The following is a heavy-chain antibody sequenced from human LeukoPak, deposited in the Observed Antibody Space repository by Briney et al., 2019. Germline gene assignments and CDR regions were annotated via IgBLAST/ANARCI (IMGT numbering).Heavy chain of an antibody. J-gene: IGHJ4*02. CDR1: GFTVSSNY. V-gene: IGHV3-66*01. D-gene: IGHD1-26*01. CDR3: ARDPVGATTPYYFDY. CDR2: IYKGGST. Sequence: GGSLRLSCAASGFTVSSNYMSWVRQAPGKGLEWVSDIYKGGSTHYTDSVKGRFTISRDNSKNPLYLEMNSLRADDTAVYYCARDPVGATTPYYFDYWGQGALVTVSS.